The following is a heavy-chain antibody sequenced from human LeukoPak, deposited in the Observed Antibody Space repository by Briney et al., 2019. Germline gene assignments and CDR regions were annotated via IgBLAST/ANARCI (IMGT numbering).Heavy chain of an antibody. CDR2: IKQDGSEK. D-gene: IGHD2-2*01. CDR3: ARAPIVVVPTWRPTYFDY. Sequence: PGGSLRLSCTTSGFTFSNYWMSWVRQAPGKGLEWVANIKQDGSEKYYVDSVKGRFTISRDNAKNSLYLQMNSLRAEDTAIYYCARAPIVVVPTWRPTYFDYWGQGTLVTVSS. V-gene: IGHV3-7*01. J-gene: IGHJ4*02. CDR1: GFTFSNYW.